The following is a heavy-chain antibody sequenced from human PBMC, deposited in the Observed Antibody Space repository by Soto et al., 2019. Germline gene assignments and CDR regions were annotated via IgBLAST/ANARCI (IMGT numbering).Heavy chain of an antibody. D-gene: IGHD4-17*01. CDR1: GGTFSSYT. Sequence: SVKVSCKASGGTFSSYTISWVRQAPGQGLEWMGRIIPILGIANYAQKFQGRVTITADKSTSTAYMELSSLRSEDTAVYYCARVKRGDYLHFQHWGQGTLVTVSS. J-gene: IGHJ1*01. CDR2: IIPILGIA. CDR3: ARVKRGDYLHFQH. V-gene: IGHV1-69*02.